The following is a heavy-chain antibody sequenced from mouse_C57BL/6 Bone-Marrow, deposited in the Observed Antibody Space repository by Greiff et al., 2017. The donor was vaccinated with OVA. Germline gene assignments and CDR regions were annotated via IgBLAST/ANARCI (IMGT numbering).Heavy chain of an antibody. CDR1: GYTFTSYW. J-gene: IGHJ3*01. V-gene: IGHV1-74*01. D-gene: IGHD2-1*01. CDR2: IHPSDSDT. CDR3: AIGPYGNYEKGFAY. Sequence: QVQLKQPGAELVKPGASVKVSCKASGYTFTSYWMHWVKQRPGQGLEWIGRIHPSDSDTNYNQKFKGKATLTVDKSSSTAYMQLSSLTSEDSAVYYCAIGPYGNYEKGFAYWGQGTLVTVSA.